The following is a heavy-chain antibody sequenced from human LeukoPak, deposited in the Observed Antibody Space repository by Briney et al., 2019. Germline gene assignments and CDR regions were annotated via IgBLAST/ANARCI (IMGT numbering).Heavy chain of an antibody. CDR1: GFTFSSYS. CDR2: ISSSSSYI. Sequence: PGGSLRLSRAASGFTFSSYSMNWVRQAPGKGLELVSSISSSSSYIYYADSVKGRFTISRDNAKNSLYLQMNSLRAEDTALYYCARTRELLRDYYCYYMDVWGKGTTVTVSS. D-gene: IGHD1-26*01. J-gene: IGHJ6*03. V-gene: IGHV3-21*04. CDR3: ARTRELLRDYYCYYMDV.